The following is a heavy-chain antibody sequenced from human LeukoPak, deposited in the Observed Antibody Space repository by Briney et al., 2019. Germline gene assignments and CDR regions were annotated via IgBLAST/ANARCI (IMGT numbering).Heavy chain of an antibody. D-gene: IGHD5-12*01. V-gene: IGHV1-2*02. Sequence: ASVKVSCKASGYTFTGYYMHWVRQAPGQGHEWMGWINPNSGGTNYAQKFQGRVTMTRDTSISTAYMELSRLRSDDTAVYYCARVGRIVADSRGFDYWGQGTLVTVSS. CDR2: INPNSGGT. CDR3: ARVGRIVADSRGFDY. CDR1: GYTFTGYY. J-gene: IGHJ4*02.